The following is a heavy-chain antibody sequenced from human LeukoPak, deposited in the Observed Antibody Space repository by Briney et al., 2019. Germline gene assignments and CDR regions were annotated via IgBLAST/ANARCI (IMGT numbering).Heavy chain of an antibody. CDR1: GYTFTSYD. D-gene: IGHD6-13*01. CDR3: ARLASSSWPLYYYYGMDV. J-gene: IGHJ6*02. CDR2: MNPNSANT. Sequence: ASVKDSCKASGYTFTSYDINWVRQATGQGLEWMGWMNPNSANTGYAQKFQGRVTMTRNTSISTAYMELSSLRSEDTAVYYCARLASSSWPLYYYYGMDVWGQGTTVTVSS. V-gene: IGHV1-8*01.